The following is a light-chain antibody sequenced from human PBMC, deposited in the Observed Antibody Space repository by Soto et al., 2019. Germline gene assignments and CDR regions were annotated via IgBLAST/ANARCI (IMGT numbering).Light chain of an antibody. CDR1: HSVSNF. V-gene: IGKV3-11*01. CDR2: DAS. Sequence: MVLTQSPATLSFSVLERSTLTFSSSHSVSNFLAWCQHKPGQAPRLLIYDASFRAPGVPARFSGSGSGTDFSLTISSLEPEDYAIYYCQQRSIWPPWTFGQGTKVDIK. J-gene: IGKJ1*01. CDR3: QQRSIWPPWT.